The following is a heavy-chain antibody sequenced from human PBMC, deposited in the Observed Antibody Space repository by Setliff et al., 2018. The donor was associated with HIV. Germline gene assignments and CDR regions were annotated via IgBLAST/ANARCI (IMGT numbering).Heavy chain of an antibody. V-gene: IGHV4-4*09. CDR2: IYNSADT. CDR3: VRVPDY. Sequence: PSETLSLTCTVSGDSISTDYWTWIRQPPGKGLEWIGYIYNSADTNYNPSLKSRVTISLDTSKNQFSLKLTSVTAADTAAYYCVRVPDYWGPGTLVTVSS. J-gene: IGHJ4*02. CDR1: GDSISTDY.